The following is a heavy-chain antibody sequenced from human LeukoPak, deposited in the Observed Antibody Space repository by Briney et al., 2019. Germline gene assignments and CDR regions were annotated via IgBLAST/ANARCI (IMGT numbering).Heavy chain of an antibody. CDR2: IYHSGST. CDR3: ARSGYSYGYLGY. J-gene: IGHJ4*02. D-gene: IGHD5-18*01. CDR1: GGSISSYS. V-gene: IGHV4-30-2*01. Sequence: SETLSLTCTVSGGSISSYSWSWIRQPPGKGLEWIGYIYHSGSTYYNPSLKSRVTISVDRSKNQFSLKLSSVTAADTAVYYCARSGYSYGYLGYWGQGTLVTVSS.